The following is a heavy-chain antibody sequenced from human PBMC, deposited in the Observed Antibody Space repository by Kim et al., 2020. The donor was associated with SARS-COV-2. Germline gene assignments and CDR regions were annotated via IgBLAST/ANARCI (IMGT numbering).Heavy chain of an antibody. D-gene: IGHD4-4*01. CDR3: ARDLDNYANFDF. CDR2: IKQDRSEE. J-gene: IGHJ4*02. CDR1: GFSINNYW. V-gene: IGHV3-7*01. Sequence: GGSLRLSCGDPGFSINNYWMTWVRQAPGKGLECVANIKQDRSEEYYVDSMKGRFTISRDNAKNSLYLQMNGLRAEDTAVYFCARDLDNYANFDFWGQRTLGTVST.